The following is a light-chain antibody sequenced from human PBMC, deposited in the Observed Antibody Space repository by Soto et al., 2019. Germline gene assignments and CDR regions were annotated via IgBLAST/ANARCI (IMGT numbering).Light chain of an antibody. CDR1: SSDVGSYNL. Sequence: QSALTQPASVSGSPGQSITISCTGTSSDVGSYNLVSWYQQHPGKAPKLMIYEGSKRPSGVSNRFSGSKSGNTASLTISGLQDEDEADYYCCEYAGSSTWVFGGGTKLTVL. V-gene: IGLV2-23*01. J-gene: IGLJ2*01. CDR2: EGS. CDR3: CEYAGSSTWV.